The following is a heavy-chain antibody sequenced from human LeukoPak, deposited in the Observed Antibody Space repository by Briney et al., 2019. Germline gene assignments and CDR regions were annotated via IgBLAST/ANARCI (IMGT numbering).Heavy chain of an antibody. V-gene: IGHV3-23*01. J-gene: IGHJ4*02. Sequence: GGSLRLSCAASGFTFSSYAISWVRQAPGKGLEWVSAISGSGGSTYYADSVKGRFTISRDNSKNTLYLQMNSLRAEDTAVYYCAKATGYCSGGSCYSGGGDHWCQGTLVTVSS. CDR3: AKATGYCSGGSCYSGGGDH. CDR2: ISGSGGST. D-gene: IGHD2-15*01. CDR1: GFTFSSYA.